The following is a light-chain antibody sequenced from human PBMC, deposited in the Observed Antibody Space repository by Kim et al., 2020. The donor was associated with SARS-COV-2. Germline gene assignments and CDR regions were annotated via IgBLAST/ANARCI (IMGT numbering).Light chain of an antibody. V-gene: IGLV2-8*01. J-gene: IGLJ7*01. CDR2: DVT. CDR3: CSFAAP. Sequence: QSALTQPPSASGSPGQSVTISCTGTTSDVGSYNYVSWYQQHPGRAPKLIIYDVTKRPSGVPDRFSGSKSGNTASLTVSGLQAEDEADYYCCSFAAPFGGGTQLTVL. CDR1: TSDVGSYNY.